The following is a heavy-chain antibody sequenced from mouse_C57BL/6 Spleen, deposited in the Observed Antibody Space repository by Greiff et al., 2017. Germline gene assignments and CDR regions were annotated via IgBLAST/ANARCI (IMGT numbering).Heavy chain of an antibody. D-gene: IGHD2-3*01. CDR2: ISSGSSTI. V-gene: IGHV5-17*01. CDR3: ARRLLPNYAMDY. Sequence: EVKVVASGGGLVKPGGSLKLSCAASGFTFSDYGMHWVRQAPEKGLEWVAYISSGSSTIYYADTVKGRFTISRDNAKNTLFLQMTSLRSEDTAMYYCARRLLPNYAMDYWGQGTSVTVSS. CDR1: GFTFSDYG. J-gene: IGHJ4*01.